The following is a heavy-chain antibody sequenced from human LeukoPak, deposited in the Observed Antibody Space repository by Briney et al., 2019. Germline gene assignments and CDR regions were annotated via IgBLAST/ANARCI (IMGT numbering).Heavy chain of an antibody. D-gene: IGHD3-22*01. CDR1: GFTFDDYG. V-gene: IGHV3-20*04. J-gene: IGHJ4*02. CDR2: INWNGGST. Sequence: GGSLRLSCAASGFTFDDYGMSWVRQAPGKGLEWVSGINWNGGSTGYADSVKGRFTISRDNAKNSLYLQMNSLRAEVTSMYYCARHWYYYDSSGYYYWYYFDYWGQGTLVTVSS. CDR3: ARHWYYYDSSGYYYWYYFDY.